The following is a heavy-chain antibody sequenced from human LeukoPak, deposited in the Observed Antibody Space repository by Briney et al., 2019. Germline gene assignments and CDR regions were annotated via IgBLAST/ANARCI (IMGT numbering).Heavy chain of an antibody. CDR1: GYTFTNYY. CDR2: VNPNSGGT. J-gene: IGHJ4*02. D-gene: IGHD4-17*01. V-gene: IGHV1-2*04. CDR3: ARGGIVHGDYTVQGLNYFDY. Sequence: GASVKVSCKASGYTFTNYYIHWVRQAPGQGLEWMGWVNPNSGGTNYAQKFQGWVTMTRDTSSSTAYMELSRLTSDDTAVYYCARGGIVHGDYTVQGLNYFDYWGQGTLVTVSS.